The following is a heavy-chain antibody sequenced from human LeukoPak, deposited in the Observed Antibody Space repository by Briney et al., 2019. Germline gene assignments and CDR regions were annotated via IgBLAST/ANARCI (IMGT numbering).Heavy chain of an antibody. D-gene: IGHD3-10*01. CDR1: GGSISSYY. CDR2: LSKSGNT. CDR3: ATPIRGF. J-gene: IGHJ4*02. V-gene: IGHV4-59*08. Sequence: SETLSLTCTVSGGSISSYYWSWIRLPPGKGLEWIGYLSKSGNTNYSPSLKSRVSISVDTSKNQFSLKLNSVTAADSAVYFCATPIRGFWGQGTLVTVSS.